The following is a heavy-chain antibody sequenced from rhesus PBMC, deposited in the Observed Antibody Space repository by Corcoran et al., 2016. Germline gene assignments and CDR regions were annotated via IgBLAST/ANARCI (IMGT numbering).Heavy chain of an antibody. Sequence: QVQLQESGPGVVKPSETLSLTCAVSGGSISRGYDWIWIRQPPGKGLEWIGYNNGRSGSTNYNPSLKNRGTISKDASKNQCSLKLSSVTAADTAVDYCARGYDYWGQGVLVTVSS. J-gene: IGHJ4*01. V-gene: IGHV4-76*01. CDR2: NNGRSGST. D-gene: IGHD5-24*01. CDR1: GGSISRGYD. CDR3: ARGYDY.